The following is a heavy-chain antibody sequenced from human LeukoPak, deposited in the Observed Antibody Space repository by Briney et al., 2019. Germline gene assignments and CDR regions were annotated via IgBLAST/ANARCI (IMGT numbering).Heavy chain of an antibody. CDR2: IYTGGST. CDR3: ARYCSGGDCYSKALDY. Sequence: PSETLSLTCTVSGGSISSYFWSWIRQPAGKGLEWIGRIYTGGSTNYNPSLKSRVTMSLDTSLNQFSLKLNSVTAADTAVYYCARYCSGGDCYSKALDYWGQGILVTVSS. CDR1: GGSISSYF. J-gene: IGHJ4*02. V-gene: IGHV4-4*07. D-gene: IGHD2-15*01.